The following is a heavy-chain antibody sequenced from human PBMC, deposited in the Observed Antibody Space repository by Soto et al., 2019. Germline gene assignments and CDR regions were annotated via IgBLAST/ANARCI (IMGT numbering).Heavy chain of an antibody. J-gene: IGHJ5*02. D-gene: IGHD3-22*01. CDR3: ASLTYYYDSSGYFIPWFDP. Sequence: SETLSLTCTVSGCSISSGDYYWSWIRQPPGKGLEWIGYIYYSGSTYYNPSLKSRVTISVDTSKNQFSLKLSSVTAADTAVYYCASLTYYYDSSGYFIPWFDPWGQGTLVTVSS. CDR2: IYYSGST. CDR1: GCSISSGDYY. V-gene: IGHV4-30-4*01.